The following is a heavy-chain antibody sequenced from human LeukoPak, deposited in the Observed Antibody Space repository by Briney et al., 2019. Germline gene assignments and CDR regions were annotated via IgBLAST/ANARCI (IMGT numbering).Heavy chain of an antibody. CDR3: ARVARKITGLNNWFDP. V-gene: IGHV1-2*02. J-gene: IGHJ5*02. CDR2: INPNSGGT. Sequence: GSSVKVSCKASGYTFTGYYMHWVRQAPGQGLEWMGWINPNSGGTNYAQKFQGRVTMTRDTSISTAYMELSRLRSDDTAVYYCARVARKITGLNNWFDPWGQGTLVTVSS. D-gene: IGHD1-14*01. CDR1: GYTFTGYY.